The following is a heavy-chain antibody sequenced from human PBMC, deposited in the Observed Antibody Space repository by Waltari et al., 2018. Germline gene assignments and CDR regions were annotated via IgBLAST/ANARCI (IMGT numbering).Heavy chain of an antibody. D-gene: IGHD3-16*01. CDR1: GSTFTSYA. CDR2: INAGNGNP. J-gene: IGHJ3*02. CDR3: AGGGLAVQNDAFDI. Sequence: QVQLVQSGAEVKKPGASVKVSCTASGSTFTSYAMHWVRQAPGQRLEWMGWINAGNGNPKYSQKFQGRVTITRDTSASTAYMELSSLRSEDTAVYYCAGGGLAVQNDAFDIWGQGTMVTVSS. V-gene: IGHV1-3*01.